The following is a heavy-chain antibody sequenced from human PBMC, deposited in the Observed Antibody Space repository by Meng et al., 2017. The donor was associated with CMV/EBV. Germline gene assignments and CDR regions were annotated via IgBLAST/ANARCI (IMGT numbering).Heavy chain of an antibody. V-gene: IGHV1-2*02. J-gene: IGHJ6*02. CDR3: ARDYLIAAAGTNYYYGMDV. CDR2: INPNSGGT. CDR1: GYTFTGYY. Sequence: SVKVSCKASGYTFTGYYMHWVRQAPGQGLEWMGWINPNSGGTNYAQKFQGRVTMTRDTSISTAYMELSRLRADDTAVYYCARDYLIAAAGTNYYYGMDVWGQGTTVTVSS. D-gene: IGHD6-13*01.